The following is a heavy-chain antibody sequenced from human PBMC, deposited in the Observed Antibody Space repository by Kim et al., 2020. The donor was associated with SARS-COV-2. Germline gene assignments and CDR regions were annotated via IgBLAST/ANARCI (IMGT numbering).Heavy chain of an antibody. CDR3: ARHPLKVLRFLEWQGNWFDP. Sequence: SETLSLTCTVSGGSISSSSYYWGWIRQPPGKGLEWIGSIYYSGSTYYNPSLKSRVTISVDTSKNQFSLKLSSVTAADTAVYYCARHPLKVLRFLEWQGNWFDPWGQGTLVTVSS. V-gene: IGHV4-39*01. J-gene: IGHJ5*02. D-gene: IGHD3-3*01. CDR1: GGSISSSSYY. CDR2: IYYSGST.